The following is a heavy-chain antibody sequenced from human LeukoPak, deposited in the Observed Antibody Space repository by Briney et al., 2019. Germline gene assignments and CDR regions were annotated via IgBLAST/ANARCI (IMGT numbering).Heavy chain of an antibody. V-gene: IGHV3-33*06. D-gene: IGHD4-11*01. CDR2: IWSDGTDK. CDR1: GFTFSHYG. J-gene: IGHJ4*02. CDR3: AKDAQRGFDFSNSLES. Sequence: PGGSLRLSCATSGFTFSHYGMHWVRQAPGKGLEWVAVIWSDGTDKYYRDSVKGRFTISRDNSKNTVYLQMNSLRVEDTAVYYCAKDAQRGFDFSNSLESWGQGTLVTVSS.